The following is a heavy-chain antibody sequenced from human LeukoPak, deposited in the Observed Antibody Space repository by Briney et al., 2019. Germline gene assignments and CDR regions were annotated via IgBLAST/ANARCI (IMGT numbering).Heavy chain of an antibody. D-gene: IGHD6-6*01. CDR1: GFTFSDHG. CDR2: ISDDGTNK. Sequence: GGSLRLSCAASGFTFSDHGMHWVRQAPGKGLEWVARISDDGTNKYYVDSVKGRVTISRDNSKNTLFLQMNSLRAEDTAVYYCAKDSSSSNYYYGMDVWGQGTTVTVSS. V-gene: IGHV3-30*18. CDR3: AKDSSSSNYYYGMDV. J-gene: IGHJ6*02.